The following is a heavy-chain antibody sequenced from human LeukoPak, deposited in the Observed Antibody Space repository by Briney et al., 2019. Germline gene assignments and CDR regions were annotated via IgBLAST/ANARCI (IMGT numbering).Heavy chain of an antibody. Sequence: PSETLSLTCIVSGGSINAYYWSWIRLPAGKGLEWIGHIHTAGTTYNNPSLKSRGTISVDTSKTQFSLKLSSVTAADTAVYYCARHAYYFYYMDVWGKGTTVTISS. CDR3: ARHAYYFYYMDV. J-gene: IGHJ6*03. V-gene: IGHV4-4*08. CDR1: GGSINAYY. CDR2: IHTAGTT.